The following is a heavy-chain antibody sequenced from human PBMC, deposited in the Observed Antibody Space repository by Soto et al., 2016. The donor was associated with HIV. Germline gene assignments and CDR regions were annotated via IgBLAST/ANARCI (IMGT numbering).Heavy chain of an antibody. CDR3: ARDRGGGGSYGGYFNY. CDR1: GYAFTNYA. V-gene: IGHV1-18*01. J-gene: IGHJ4*02. Sequence: QVQLVQSGAEVKKPGASVKVSCKASGYAFTNYAISWVRQAPGQGLEWMGWISAYSGNTNYAQNLQGRVTLTTDTSTSTAYMELRSLRSDDTAVYYCARDRGGGGSYGGYFNYWGQGTLVTVSS. CDR2: ISAYSGNT. D-gene: IGHD1-26*01.